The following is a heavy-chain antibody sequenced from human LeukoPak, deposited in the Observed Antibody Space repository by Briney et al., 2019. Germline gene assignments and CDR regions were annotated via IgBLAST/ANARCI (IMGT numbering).Heavy chain of an antibody. CDR1: GGSFSGYF. CDR3: ARGWFGVWYNNYGDDNAFDI. J-gene: IGHJ3*02. D-gene: IGHD6-19*01. Sequence: SSETLSLTCAVDGGSFSGYFWSWIRHVPVQRLQWMGEVNQIGRTNYNPSLKSRVTISVDTSKNQISLKLSFVTATDTAMYFCARGWFGVWYNNYGDDNAFDIWGHGTMVTVSS. V-gene: IGHV4-34*01. CDR2: VNQIGRT.